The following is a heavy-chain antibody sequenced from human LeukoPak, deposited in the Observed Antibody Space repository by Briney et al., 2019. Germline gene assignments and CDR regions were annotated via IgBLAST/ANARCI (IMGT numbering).Heavy chain of an antibody. D-gene: IGHD3-22*01. J-gene: IGHJ4*02. CDR3: ARATYYYDSSGYYPRVYYFDY. Sequence: GGSLRLSCAASGFTVSSNYMSWVRQAPGKGLEWVSVIYSGGSTYYADSAKGRFTISRDNSKNTLYLQMNSLRAEDTAVYYCARATYYYDSSGYYPRVYYFDYWGQGTLVTVSS. CDR1: GFTVSSNY. CDR2: IYSGGST. V-gene: IGHV3-66*01.